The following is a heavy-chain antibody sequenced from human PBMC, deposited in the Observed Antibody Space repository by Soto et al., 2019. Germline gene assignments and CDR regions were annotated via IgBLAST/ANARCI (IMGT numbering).Heavy chain of an antibody. J-gene: IGHJ4*02. CDR3: ARGSTDSYPGSRIFDF. D-gene: IGHD3-10*01. V-gene: IGHV3-23*01. Sequence: GSLRLSCVASGLTFGSRAMTWVRQAPGEGLQWVSTITDTGGDAKYADSVRGRFVISRDNSKKTPYLQMTSLTAEDSAMYYCARGSTDSYPGSRIFDFWGRGTLVTVSS. CDR1: GLTFGSRA. CDR2: ITDTGGDA.